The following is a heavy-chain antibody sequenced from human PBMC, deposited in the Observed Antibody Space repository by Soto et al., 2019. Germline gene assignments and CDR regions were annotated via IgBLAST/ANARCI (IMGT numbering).Heavy chain of an antibody. D-gene: IGHD2-15*01. Sequence: QVQLQQWGAGLLKPSETLSLTCAVYGGSFSGYYWSWIRQPPGKGLEWIGEINHSGSTNYNPSLKSRVTISVDTSKNQFSLKLSSVTAADTAVYYCARVGGCSGGSCYWLDPWGQGTLVHVSS. J-gene: IGHJ5*02. CDR1: GGSFSGYY. V-gene: IGHV4-34*01. CDR2: INHSGST. CDR3: ARVGGCSGGSCYWLDP.